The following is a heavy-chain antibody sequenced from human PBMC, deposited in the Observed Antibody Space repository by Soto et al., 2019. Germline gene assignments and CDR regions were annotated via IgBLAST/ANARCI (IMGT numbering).Heavy chain of an antibody. D-gene: IGHD1-1*01. Sequence: QVQLVESGGGVVQPGRSLRLSCVASRFTFSTYGMHWVRQAPGKGLEWVAMTWNDGSHKYYADPVKDRFTISRDNFKNTLYLQINSLRDEDSAVYYCTTELNDMQAFDIWGQGTMVTVSS. CDR2: TWNDGSHK. CDR1: RFTFSTYG. CDR3: TTELNDMQAFDI. J-gene: IGHJ3*02. V-gene: IGHV3-33*01.